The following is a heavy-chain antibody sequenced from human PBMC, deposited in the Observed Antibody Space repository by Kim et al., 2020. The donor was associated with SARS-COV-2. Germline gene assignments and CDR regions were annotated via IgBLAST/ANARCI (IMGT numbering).Heavy chain of an antibody. V-gene: IGHV3-64*02. CDR1: GFTFSSYA. J-gene: IGHJ4*02. CDR3: ARERDLPEGGLLDY. D-gene: IGHD3-16*01. CDR2: ISSNGGST. Sequence: GGSLRLSCAASGFTFSSYAMHWVRQAPGKGLEYVSAISSNGGSTYYADSVKGRFTISRDNSKNTLYLQMGSLRAEDMAVYYCARERDLPEGGLLDYWGQGTLVTVSS.